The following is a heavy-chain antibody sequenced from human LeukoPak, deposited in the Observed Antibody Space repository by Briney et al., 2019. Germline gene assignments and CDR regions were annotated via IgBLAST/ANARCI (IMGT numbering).Heavy chain of an antibody. CDR1: GFTFSSYI. Sequence: GGSLRLSCAASGFTFSSYIMNWVRQAPGNVLEWVSSISSSSSYIYYADSVKGRFTISRDNAKNSLYLQMNSLRAEDTAVYYCARDPAGYSSGWYVGWGQGTLVTVSS. CDR3: ARDPAGYSSGWYVG. J-gene: IGHJ4*02. D-gene: IGHD6-19*01. V-gene: IGHV3-21*01. CDR2: ISSSSSYI.